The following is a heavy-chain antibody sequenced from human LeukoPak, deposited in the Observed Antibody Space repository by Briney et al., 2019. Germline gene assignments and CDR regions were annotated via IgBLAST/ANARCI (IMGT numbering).Heavy chain of an antibody. CDR1: GFTFSAYG. D-gene: IGHD3-10*01. CDR3: ARAVKGALWLVDGFDL. J-gene: IGHJ5*02. CDR2: ISFDGSSK. V-gene: IGHV3-30*03. Sequence: GGSLRLSCAASGFTFSAYGMHWVRQAPGKGLEWVAVISFDGSSKDYAESVRGRFTVSRDNSKNTLYLQMNSLRVEDTAVYYCARAVKGALWLVDGFDLWGRGTLVTVSS.